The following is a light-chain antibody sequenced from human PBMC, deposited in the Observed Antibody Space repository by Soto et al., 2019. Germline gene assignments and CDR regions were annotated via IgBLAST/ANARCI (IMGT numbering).Light chain of an antibody. Sequence: EIVLTQSPGTLSLSPGERATLSCRASQSVSSSYLAWYQQKLGQAPRLLIYGASNRATGIPDRFSGSGSATDFTLKISRLEPEDFEVYYRQHYGSSPRTFGQGTKVEIK. V-gene: IGKV3-20*01. CDR2: GAS. CDR3: QHYGSSPRT. CDR1: QSVSSSY. J-gene: IGKJ1*01.